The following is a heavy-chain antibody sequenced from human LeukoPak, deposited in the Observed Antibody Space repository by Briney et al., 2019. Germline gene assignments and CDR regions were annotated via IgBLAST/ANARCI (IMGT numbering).Heavy chain of an antibody. CDR2: INHSGST. J-gene: IGHJ6*03. D-gene: IGHD2-2*01. CDR1: GGSFSGYY. V-gene: IGHV4-34*01. CDR3: ARAPGGYCSSTSCSRAGNYYHYYYMDV. Sequence: SETLSLTCAVYGGSFSGYYWSWIRQPPGKGLEWIGEINHSGSTNYNPSLKSRVTISADTSKNQFSLKLSSVTAADTAVYYCARAPGGYCSSTSCSRAGNYYHYYYMDVWGKGTTVTISS.